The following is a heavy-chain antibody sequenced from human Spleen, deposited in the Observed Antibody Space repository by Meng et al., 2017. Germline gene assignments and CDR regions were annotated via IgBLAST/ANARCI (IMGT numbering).Heavy chain of an antibody. CDR3: ARDSSPNSSGWLDY. CDR1: GGSFSGYY. V-gene: IGHV4-34*01. D-gene: IGHD6-19*01. CDR2: INHSGST. J-gene: IGHJ4*02. Sequence: SETLSLTCAVYGGSFSGYYWSWIRQPPGKGLEWIGEINHSGSTNYNPSLKSRVTISVDTSKNQFSLKLSSVTAADTAVYYCARDSSPNSSGWLDYWGQGTLVTVSS.